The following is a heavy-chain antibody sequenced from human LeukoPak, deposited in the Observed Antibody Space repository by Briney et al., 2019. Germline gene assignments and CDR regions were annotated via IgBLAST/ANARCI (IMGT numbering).Heavy chain of an antibody. J-gene: IGHJ6*03. CDR2: IYYSGST. Sequence: SETLSLTCTVSGGSISSYYWSWIRQPPGKVLEWIGYIYYSGSTNYNPSLKSRVTISVDTSKNQVSLKLSSVTAADTAVYYCARGRIASGAYYYYMDVWGKGTTVTVSS. CDR3: ARGRIASGAYYYYMDV. CDR1: GGSISSYY. D-gene: IGHD2-21*01. V-gene: IGHV4-59*12.